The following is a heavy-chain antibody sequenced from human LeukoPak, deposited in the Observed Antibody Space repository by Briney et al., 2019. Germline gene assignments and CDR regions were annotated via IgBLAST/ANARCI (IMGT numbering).Heavy chain of an antibody. CDR3: ARADSSPNYYYYGMDV. Sequence: PSETLSLTCTVSGGSISSYYWSWIRQPPGKGLEWIGYIYYSGSTNYNLSLKSRVTISVDTSKNQFSLKLSSVTAADTAVYYCARADSSPNYYYYGMDVWGQGTTVTVSS. V-gene: IGHV4-59*08. J-gene: IGHJ6*02. CDR2: IYYSGST. CDR1: GGSISSYY. D-gene: IGHD6-13*01.